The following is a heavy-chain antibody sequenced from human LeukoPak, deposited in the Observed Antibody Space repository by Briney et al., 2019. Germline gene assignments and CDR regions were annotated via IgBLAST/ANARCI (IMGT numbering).Heavy chain of an antibody. D-gene: IGHD2-21*01. CDR1: GYSISSGDY. CDR2: IFHKGNT. CDR3: ARHASCGDDCHTYYFDY. Sequence: PSETLSLTCTVSGYSISSGDYWGWIRQPPGKGLEWIGNIFHKGNTNYNPSLKSRVTISLDTSKNQFSLKLSSVTAADTAVFYCARHASCGDDCHTYYFDYWAREPWSPSPQ. J-gene: IGHJ4*02. V-gene: IGHV4-38-2*02.